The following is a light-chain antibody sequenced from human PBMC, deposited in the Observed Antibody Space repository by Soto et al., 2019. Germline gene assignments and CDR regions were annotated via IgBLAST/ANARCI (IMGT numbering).Light chain of an antibody. CDR2: DVR. CDR3: SSYTSSSTVV. Sequence: QSALTQPASVSGSPGQSITISCTGTSSDVGGYNYVSWYQQHPGKAPKLMIFDVRNRPSGVSNRFSGSRSGNTASLTISGLQAEDEADYYCSSYTSSSTVVXGGGTKLTVL. J-gene: IGLJ2*01. V-gene: IGLV2-14*01. CDR1: SSDVGGYNY.